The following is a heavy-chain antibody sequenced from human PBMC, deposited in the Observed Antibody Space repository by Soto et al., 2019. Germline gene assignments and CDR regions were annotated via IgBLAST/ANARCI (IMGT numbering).Heavy chain of an antibody. D-gene: IGHD3-22*01. J-gene: IGHJ4*02. Sequence: WASVKVSCKASGGTFSRYTISWVRQAPGQGLEWMGGITPMFGTANYAQKFQGRVTIAADESTSTAYMELSSLRSEDTAVYYCARQFDYESSGYYYDYWGQGTVVTVSS. V-gene: IGHV1-69*13. CDR2: ITPMFGTA. CDR3: ARQFDYESSGYYYDY. CDR1: GGTFSRYT.